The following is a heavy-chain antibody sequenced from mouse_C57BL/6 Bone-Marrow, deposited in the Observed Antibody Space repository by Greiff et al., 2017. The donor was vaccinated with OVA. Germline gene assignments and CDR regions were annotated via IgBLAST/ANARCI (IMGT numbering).Heavy chain of an antibody. CDR3: ARWGLTGTRYWYFDV. Sequence: QVQLQQPGAELVMPGASVKLSCKASGYTFTSYWMHWVKQRPGQGLEWIGEIDPSDSYTNYNQKFKGKSTLTVEKSSSTAYMQLSSLTSEDSAVYYCARWGLTGTRYWYFDVWGTGTTVTVSS. J-gene: IGHJ1*03. CDR1: GYTFTSYW. D-gene: IGHD4-1*01. CDR2: IDPSDSYT. V-gene: IGHV1-69*01.